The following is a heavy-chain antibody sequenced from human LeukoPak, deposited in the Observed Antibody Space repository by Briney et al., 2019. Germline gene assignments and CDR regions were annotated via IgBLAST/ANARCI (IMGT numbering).Heavy chain of an antibody. CDR2: IYYSGST. Sequence: PSETLSLTCTVSGGSISSGGYYWSWIRQHPGKGLEWIGYIYYSGSTYYNPSLKSRVTISVDTSKNQFSLKLSSVTAADTAVYYCAISNVGYWFDPWGQGTLVTVSS. V-gene: IGHV4-31*03. J-gene: IGHJ5*02. CDR3: AISNVGYWFDP. D-gene: IGHD1-1*01. CDR1: GGSISSGGYY.